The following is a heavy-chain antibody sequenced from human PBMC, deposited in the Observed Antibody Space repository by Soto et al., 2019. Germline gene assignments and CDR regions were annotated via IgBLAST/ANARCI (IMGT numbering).Heavy chain of an antibody. D-gene: IGHD2-15*01. V-gene: IGHV4-30-4*01. J-gene: IGHJ5*02. Sequence: SETPSLTCTVSGGSISSGDYYWSWILHPPGKGLEWIGYIYYSGSTYYNPSLKSRVTISVDTSKNQFSLKLSSVTAADTAVYYCARTEKYCSGGSCYSVGWFDPWGQGTLVTVSS. CDR1: GGSISSGDYY. CDR3: ARTEKYCSGGSCYSVGWFDP. CDR2: IYYSGST.